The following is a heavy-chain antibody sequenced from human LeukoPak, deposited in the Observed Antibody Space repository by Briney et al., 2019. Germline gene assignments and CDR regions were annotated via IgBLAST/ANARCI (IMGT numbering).Heavy chain of an antibody. D-gene: IGHD3-9*01. CDR2: IKQDGSQK. CDR3: AKGGNYDILTGYRRSRLLGDF. Sequence: PGGSLRLSCAASGFTFCSYWMSWVRQAPGKGLEWVANIKQDGSQKYYVDSVKGRFIISRDNSKNTLFLQMNSLRPEDTAVYYCAKGGNYDILTGYRRSRLLGDFWGQGTLVTVSS. J-gene: IGHJ4*02. CDR1: GFTFCSYW. V-gene: IGHV3-7*01.